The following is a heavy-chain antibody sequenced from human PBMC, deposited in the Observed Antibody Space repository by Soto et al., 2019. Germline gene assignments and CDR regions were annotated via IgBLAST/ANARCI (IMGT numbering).Heavy chain of an antibody. J-gene: IGHJ4*02. CDR3: ARRGSGSYSDY. V-gene: IGHV4-39*01. D-gene: IGHD3-10*01. CDR1: GGSISSSRCH. Sequence: SETLSLTCTVSGGSISSSRCHWGWIRQPPGKGLEWIASIKYSGTTFYNTSLKSRVTLSVDTSKNQIALKLSSVTAADTAVYYCARRGSGSYSDYWGQGTLVTSPQ. CDR2: IKYSGTT.